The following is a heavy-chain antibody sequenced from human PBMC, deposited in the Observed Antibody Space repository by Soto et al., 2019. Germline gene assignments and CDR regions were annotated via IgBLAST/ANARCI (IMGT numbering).Heavy chain of an antibody. CDR3: AIDGGDYFLANAFDI. Sequence: EVQLLESGGGLVQPGGSLRLSCAASGITFSSYAMSWVRQAPGKGLEWVSAISGSGGSTYYADSVKGRFTISRDNSKNPLYLQSNSLRAEDTAVSYCAIDGGDYFLANAFDIWGQGTMVTVSS. D-gene: IGHD4-17*01. CDR2: ISGSGGST. V-gene: IGHV3-23*01. CDR1: GITFSSYA. J-gene: IGHJ3*02.